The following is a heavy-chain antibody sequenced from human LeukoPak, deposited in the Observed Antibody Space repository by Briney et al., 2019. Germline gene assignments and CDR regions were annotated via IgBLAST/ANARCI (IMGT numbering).Heavy chain of an antibody. CDR1: GYSFTSYW. J-gene: IGHJ4*02. V-gene: IGHV5-51*01. CDR2: IYPGDSDT. D-gene: IGHD3-9*01. CDR3: ARGVYYDILTGPAGNFDY. Sequence: GESLKISCKGSGYSFTSYWIGWVRQMPGKGLEWMGIIYPGDSDTRYSPSFRGQVTISADKSISTAYLQWSSLKASDTAMYYCARGVYYDILTGPAGNFDYWGQGTLVTVSS.